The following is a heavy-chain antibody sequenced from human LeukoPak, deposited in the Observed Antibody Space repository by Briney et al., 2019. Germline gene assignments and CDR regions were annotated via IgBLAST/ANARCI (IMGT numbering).Heavy chain of an antibody. V-gene: IGHV3-7*01. CDR1: GFTFNNYA. D-gene: IGHD5-12*01. Sequence: GGSLRLSCAASGFTFNNYAMSWVRQAPGKGLEWVANIKPDGSEKYYVDSVKGRFTISRDNAKNSLYVQMNSLRAEDTAVYYCARDGYGFTDYWGQGTLVTVSS. CDR2: IKPDGSEK. J-gene: IGHJ4*02. CDR3: ARDGYGFTDY.